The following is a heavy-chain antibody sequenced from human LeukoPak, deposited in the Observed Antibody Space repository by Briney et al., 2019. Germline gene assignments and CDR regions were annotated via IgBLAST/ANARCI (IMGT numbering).Heavy chain of an antibody. CDR2: TSGSGGST. J-gene: IGHJ6*02. CDR1: GFTFSNYW. D-gene: IGHD2-8*01. CDR3: AKDLRTIILYFPGMDV. Sequence: PGGSLRLSCAASGFTFSNYWMHWVRQAPGKGLEWGSATSGSGGSTYYADSVKGRFTISRDNSKNTLYLQMNSLRAEDTAVYYCAKDLRTIILYFPGMDVWGQGTTVTVSS. V-gene: IGHV3-23*01.